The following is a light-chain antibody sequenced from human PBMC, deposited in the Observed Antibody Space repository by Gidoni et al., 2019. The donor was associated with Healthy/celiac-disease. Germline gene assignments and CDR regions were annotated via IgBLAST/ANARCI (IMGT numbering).Light chain of an antibody. CDR3: QQSYSTPL. V-gene: IGKV1-39*01. CDR2: AAS. Sequence: DIQMTQSPSSLSASVGDRVTSTCRASQSISSYLHWYQQKPGKAPKLLIYAASSLQSGVPSRFSGSGSGTDFTLTISSLQPEDFATYYCQQSYSTPLFGGGTKVEIK. J-gene: IGKJ4*01. CDR1: QSISSY.